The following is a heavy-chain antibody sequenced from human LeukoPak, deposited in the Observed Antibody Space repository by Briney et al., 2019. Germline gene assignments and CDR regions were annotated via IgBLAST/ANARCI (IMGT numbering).Heavy chain of an antibody. J-gene: IGHJ4*02. V-gene: IGHV4-59*01. CDR2: IHYSGST. D-gene: IGHD6-19*01. Sequence: SETLSLTCTVSGGSISSYHWSWIRQPPGKGLEWIGYIHYSGSTNYNPSLKSRVTISVDTSKNQFSLKLSAVTAADTAVYYCARRAVTRALDYWGQGTLVTVSS. CDR3: ARRAVTRALDY. CDR1: GGSISSYH.